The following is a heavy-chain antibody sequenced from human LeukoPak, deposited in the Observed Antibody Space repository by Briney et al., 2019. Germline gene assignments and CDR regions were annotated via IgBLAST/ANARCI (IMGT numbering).Heavy chain of an antibody. Sequence: KPSETLSLTCTVSGSSISSDYWSWIRQPPGKGLEWIGYIYYSGSSNYNPSLKGRVTISVDTSKTHFSLKLSSMTAADTVVYYCARDRHNGGNSDAFDIWGQGAMVTVSS. D-gene: IGHD4-23*01. CDR2: IYYSGSS. V-gene: IGHV4-59*01. J-gene: IGHJ3*02. CDR3: ARDRHNGGNSDAFDI. CDR1: GSSISSDY.